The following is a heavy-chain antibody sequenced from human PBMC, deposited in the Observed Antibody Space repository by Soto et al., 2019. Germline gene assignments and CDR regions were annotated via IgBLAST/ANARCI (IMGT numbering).Heavy chain of an antibody. Sequence: GGSLRLSCAASGFTFSSYGMHWVRQAPGKGLEWVAVISYDGSNKYYADSVKGRFTISRDNSKNTLYLQMNSLGAEDTAVYYCAKTINRSRYYDFWSGPDYWGQGTLVTVSS. CDR2: ISYDGSNK. CDR1: GFTFSSYG. J-gene: IGHJ4*02. CDR3: AKTINRSRYYDFWSGPDY. D-gene: IGHD3-3*01. V-gene: IGHV3-30*18.